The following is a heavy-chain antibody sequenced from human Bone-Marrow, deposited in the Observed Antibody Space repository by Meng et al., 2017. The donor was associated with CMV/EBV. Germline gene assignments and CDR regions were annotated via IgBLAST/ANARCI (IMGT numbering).Heavy chain of an antibody. CDR1: GYTFTGYY. J-gene: IGHJ6*02. CDR2: INPNSGGT. CDR3: ARDAPIVVVEWPYYYYGMDV. D-gene: IGHD2-15*01. V-gene: IGHV1-2*02. Sequence: ASVKVSCKASGYTFTGYYMHWVRQAPGQGLEWMGWINPNSGGTNYAQKFQGRVTMTRDTSISTAYMELSRLRSDDTAVYYCARDAPIVVVEWPYYYYGMDVWGQGTTVTVSS.